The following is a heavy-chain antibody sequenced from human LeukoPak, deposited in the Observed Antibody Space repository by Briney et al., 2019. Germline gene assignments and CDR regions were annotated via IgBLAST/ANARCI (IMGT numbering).Heavy chain of an antibody. D-gene: IGHD6-19*01. Sequence: PSQTLSLTCTVSGGSISSGDYYWSWIRQPPGTGLEWIGYIYYSGSTYYNPSLKSRVTISVGTSKNQFSLKLSSVTAADTAVYYCARDRLAVAGTDYYYYGMDVWGQGTTVTVSS. J-gene: IGHJ6*02. CDR1: GGSISSGDYY. V-gene: IGHV4-30-4*01. CDR3: ARDRLAVAGTDYYYYGMDV. CDR2: IYYSGST.